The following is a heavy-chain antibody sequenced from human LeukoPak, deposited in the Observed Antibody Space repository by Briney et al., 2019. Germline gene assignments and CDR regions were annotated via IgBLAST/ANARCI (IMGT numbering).Heavy chain of an antibody. CDR3: ARAVGSSSWYSFDY. CDR2: ISAYNGNT. CDR1: GYTFTSYG. V-gene: IGHV1-18*01. Sequence: GASVKVSCKASGYTFTSYGISWVRQAPGQGLEWMGWISAYNGNTNYAQKLQGRVTMTTDTSTSTAYMELRSLRSEDTAVYYCARAVGSSSWYSFDYWGQGTLVTVSS. J-gene: IGHJ4*02. D-gene: IGHD6-13*01.